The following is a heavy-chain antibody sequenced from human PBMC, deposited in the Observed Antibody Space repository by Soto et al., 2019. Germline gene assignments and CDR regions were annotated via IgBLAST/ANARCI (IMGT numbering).Heavy chain of an antibody. CDR2: VTNSGGTT. D-gene: IGHD3-10*01. Sequence: GGSLRLSCAASGFTFGSYAMTWVRQAPGKGLEWVSTVTNSGGTTYYADSVKGRFTISRDNSRNTVSLQLNSLRAEDTAVYYCATYYIGSGSSAYFDYWGQGTLVTVSS. CDR3: ATYYIGSGSSAYFDY. J-gene: IGHJ4*02. CDR1: GFTFGSYA. V-gene: IGHV3-23*01.